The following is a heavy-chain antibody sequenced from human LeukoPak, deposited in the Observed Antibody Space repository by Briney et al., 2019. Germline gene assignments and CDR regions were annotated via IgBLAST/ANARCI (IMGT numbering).Heavy chain of an antibody. J-gene: IGHJ4*02. D-gene: IGHD3-9*01. CDR3: ARGGRYYDILPGYYPYYFDY. V-gene: IGHV4-4*07. Sequence: SETLSLTCTVSGGSISGYYWSWIRQPAGKGLEWIGHIYSSENRNYNPSLRGRVTMSVDKSKSQFSLKLNSVTAADTAVYYCARGGRYYDILPGYYPYYFDYWGQGTLVTVSS. CDR2: IYSSENR. CDR1: GGSISGYY.